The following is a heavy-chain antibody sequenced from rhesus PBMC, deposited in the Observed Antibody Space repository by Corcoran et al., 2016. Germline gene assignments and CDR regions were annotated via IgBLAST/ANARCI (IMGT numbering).Heavy chain of an antibody. Sequence: EVQLVESGGGLAKPGGSLRLSCAASGFTFSSSAMHWVRQASGKGVGWVGRIRSKTNNYETGYAASVKGRFTISRDDSKNTAYLQMNSLKTEDTAVYYCARRGDYWSDYIQSEDWGQGVLVTVSS. V-gene: IGHV3-118*01. D-gene: IGHD3-22*01. CDR1: GFTFSSSA. J-gene: IGHJ4*01. CDR3: ARRGDYWSDYIQSED. CDR2: IRSKTNNYET.